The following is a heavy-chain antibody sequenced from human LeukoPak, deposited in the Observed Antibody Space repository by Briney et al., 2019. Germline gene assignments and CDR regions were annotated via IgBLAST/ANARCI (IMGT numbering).Heavy chain of an antibody. D-gene: IGHD3-9*01. CDR2: INGDGRNM. V-gene: IGHV3-74*01. Sequence: GGSLRLSCAASGFTFSSYAMSWVRQAPGKGLVWVSRINGDGRNMNYADSVRGRFTISRDNAKNTLYLQMNTLRVEDTAVYYCTRDLMDYDVSTGLHHYYMDVWGQGTTVTVSS. CDR3: TRDLMDYDVSTGLHHYYMDV. CDR1: GFTFSSYA. J-gene: IGHJ6*02.